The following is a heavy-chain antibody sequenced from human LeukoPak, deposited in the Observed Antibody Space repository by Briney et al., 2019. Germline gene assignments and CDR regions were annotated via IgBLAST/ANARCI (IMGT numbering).Heavy chain of an antibody. CDR3: ARGVGDYPDY. CDR2: INPSSGDT. D-gene: IGHD3-3*01. CDR1: GYTFTGYY. Sequence: GASVKVSCKTSGYTFTGYYLHWVRQAPGQGLEWMGSINPSSGDTHHEQKFQGSVTMTRDTSINTVYMELTRLKSDDTAVYYCARGVGDYPDYWGQGTLVTVSS. V-gene: IGHV1-2*04. J-gene: IGHJ4*02.